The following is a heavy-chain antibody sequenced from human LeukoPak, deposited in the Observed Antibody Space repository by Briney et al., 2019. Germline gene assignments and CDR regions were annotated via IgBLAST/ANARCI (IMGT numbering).Heavy chain of an antibody. CDR3: AKVSMVRGAGDYYGMDV. D-gene: IGHD3-10*01. V-gene: IGHV3-23*01. Sequence: GGSLRLSCAASGFTFSSYAMSWVRQAPGKGLEWVSAISGSGGSTYYADSVKGRFTISRDNSKNTLYLQMNSLRAEDTAVYYCAKVSMVRGAGDYYGMDVWGQGTTATVSS. CDR2: ISGSGGST. J-gene: IGHJ6*02. CDR1: GFTFSSYA.